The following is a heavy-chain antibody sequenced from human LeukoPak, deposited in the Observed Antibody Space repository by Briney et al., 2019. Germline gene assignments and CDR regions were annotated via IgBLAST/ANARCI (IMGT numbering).Heavy chain of an antibody. Sequence: PGGSLRLSCAASGLTLSAYWMSWVSQAPRKWLEWVTNITQGGSNTYYADSVKGRFTISSDNAKNSLYLQMNRLKAEDTAVYYCARDPIAMITPLFDYWGQGTRVSVSS. D-gene: IGHD3-16*01. CDR2: ITQGGSNT. CDR1: GLTLSAYW. V-gene: IGHV3-7*01. J-gene: IGHJ4*02. CDR3: ARDPIAMITPLFDY.